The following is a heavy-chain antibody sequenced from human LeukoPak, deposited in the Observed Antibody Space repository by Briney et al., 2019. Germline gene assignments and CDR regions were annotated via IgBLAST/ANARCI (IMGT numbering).Heavy chain of an antibody. V-gene: IGHV3-23*01. CDR3: AKDTIRNYCTSTSCYVVY. CDR1: GFTFSSYA. CDR2: ISGSGGST. J-gene: IGHJ4*02. Sequence: GGSLRLSCAASGFTFSSYAMSWARRAPGKGLEWVSAISGSGGSTYYADSVKGRFTISRDNSKSTLYLQMNSLRAEDTAVYYCAKDTIRNYCTSTSCYVVYWGQGTLVTVSS. D-gene: IGHD2-2*01.